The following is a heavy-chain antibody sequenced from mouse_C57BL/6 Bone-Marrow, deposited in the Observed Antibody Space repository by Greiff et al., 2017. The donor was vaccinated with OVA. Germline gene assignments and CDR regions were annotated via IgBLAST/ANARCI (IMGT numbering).Heavy chain of an antibody. D-gene: IGHD1-1*01. J-gene: IGHJ2*01. CDR3: ARGGDYYGTFDY. V-gene: IGHV1-81*01. Sequence: QVQLQQSGAELARPGASVKLSCKASGYTFTSYGISWVKQRTGQGLEWIGEIYPRSGNTYYNEKFKGKATLTADKSSSTAYMELRSLTFEDSAVYFCARGGDYYGTFDYWGQGTTLTVSS. CDR2: IYPRSGNT. CDR1: GYTFTSYG.